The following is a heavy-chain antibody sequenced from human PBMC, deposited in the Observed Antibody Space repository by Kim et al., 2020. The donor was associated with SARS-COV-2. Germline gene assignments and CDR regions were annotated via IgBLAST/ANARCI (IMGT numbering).Heavy chain of an antibody. Sequence: GGSLRLSCAVSGFTFSSYAMTWVRQSPGKGLEWVSTISAGGVDTKYDAYAVGRWFTFSRDNSNNTILLQMNIRAAETAAIYHSTKHVTVGLNSCFD. CDR2: ISAGGVDTK. V-gene: IGHV3-23*01. CDR3: TKHVTVGLNSCFD. D-gene: IGHD1-26*01. J-gene: IGHJ5*02. CDR1: GFTFSSYA.